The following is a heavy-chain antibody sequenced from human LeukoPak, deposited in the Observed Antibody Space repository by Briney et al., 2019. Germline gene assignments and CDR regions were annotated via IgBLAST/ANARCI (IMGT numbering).Heavy chain of an antibody. CDR2: IYTSGST. CDR1: GGSISSYY. V-gene: IGHV4-4*07. J-gene: IGHJ4*02. Sequence: SETLSLTCTVSGGSISSYYWSWIRQPAGKGLEWIGRIYTSGSTYYNPSLKSRVTISVDTSKNQFSLKLSSVTAADTAVYYCARRGIQWRYFDYWGQGTLVTVSS. CDR3: ARRGIQWRYFDY. D-gene: IGHD6-13*01.